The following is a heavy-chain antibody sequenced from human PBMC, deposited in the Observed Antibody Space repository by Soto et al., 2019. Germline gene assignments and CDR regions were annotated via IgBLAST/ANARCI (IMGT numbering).Heavy chain of an antibody. CDR2: ISGSGGST. J-gene: IGHJ4*02. CDR1: GFTFSSYA. V-gene: IGHV3-23*01. CDR3: TKDRGSSSWAYYFDY. D-gene: IGHD6-13*01. Sequence: GGSLRLSCAASGFTFSSYAMSWVRQAPGKGLEWVSAISGSGGSTYYADSVKGRFTISRDNSKNTLYLQMNSLRAEDTAVYYCTKDRGSSSWAYYFDYWGQGTLVTVSS.